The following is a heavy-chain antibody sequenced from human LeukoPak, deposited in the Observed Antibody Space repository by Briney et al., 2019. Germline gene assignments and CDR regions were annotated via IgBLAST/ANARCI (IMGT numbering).Heavy chain of an antibody. Sequence: SETLSLTCTGSGGSISRYYWSWIRQPPGKGLEWIGYIYYSGSTNYNPSLKSRVTISVDTSKNQFSLKLSSVTAADTAVYYCARVVVGATLDYWGQGTLVTVSS. CDR1: GGSISRYY. V-gene: IGHV4-59*01. CDR2: IYYSGST. CDR3: ARVVVGATLDY. D-gene: IGHD1-26*01. J-gene: IGHJ4*02.